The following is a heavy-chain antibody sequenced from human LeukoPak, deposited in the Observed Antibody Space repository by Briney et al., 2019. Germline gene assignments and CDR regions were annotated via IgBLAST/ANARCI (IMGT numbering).Heavy chain of an antibody. Sequence: GGSLRLSCAASGFTFSNYWMTWVRQAPVKGLEWVATIKADGSEKYYVDPVRGRFTISRDNAKNSLYVQMNSLRADDTAIYYCARGGVTTFDNWGQGTLVTVSS. CDR2: IKADGSEK. CDR1: GFTFSNYW. CDR3: ARGGVTTFDN. D-gene: IGHD4-17*01. J-gene: IGHJ4*02. V-gene: IGHV3-7*03.